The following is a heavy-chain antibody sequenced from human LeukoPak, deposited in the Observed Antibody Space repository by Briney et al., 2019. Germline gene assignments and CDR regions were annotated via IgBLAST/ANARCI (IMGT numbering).Heavy chain of an antibody. Sequence: PSETLSLTGTVSGGSINVYYWTWVRQPPGKGLDWIGRIYTSGSTNFTPSLKSRVTMSVDPPKNQFSLKLNSVTAADTAVYYCARIYSQNWSEYYLDYWGQGILVTGSS. CDR3: ARIYSQNWSEYYLDY. V-gene: IGHV4-4*07. J-gene: IGHJ4*02. D-gene: IGHD1-1*01. CDR2: IYTSGST. CDR1: GGSINVYY.